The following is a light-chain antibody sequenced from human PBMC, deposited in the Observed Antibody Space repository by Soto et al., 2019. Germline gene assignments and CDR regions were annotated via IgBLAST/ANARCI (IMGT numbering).Light chain of an antibody. J-gene: IGLJ3*02. CDR2: EVF. CDR3: SSYTTSNTVV. Sequence: QSVLTQPASVSGSPGQSITISCAGTGGDVGAYNYVSWYQQHPGKAPKLMIYEVFRRPSGISNRFSASKSGNTASLTISTLQAEDEADYYCSSYTTSNTVVFGGGTKLTFL. CDR1: GGDVGAYNY. V-gene: IGLV2-14*01.